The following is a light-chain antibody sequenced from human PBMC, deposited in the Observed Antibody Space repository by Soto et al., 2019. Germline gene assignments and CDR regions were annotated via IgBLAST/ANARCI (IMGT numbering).Light chain of an antibody. CDR1: QSVNNY. Sequence: IVLTQSPDTLSLSPGERATLFCRASQSVNNYVAWYQQQHGQAPRLLIYDASKRASGIPARFSGGGSGTDFTLTISSLEPEDSAVYYCQQRSNWMFTFGPGTKVDIK. J-gene: IGKJ3*01. CDR3: QQRSNWMFT. CDR2: DAS. V-gene: IGKV3-11*01.